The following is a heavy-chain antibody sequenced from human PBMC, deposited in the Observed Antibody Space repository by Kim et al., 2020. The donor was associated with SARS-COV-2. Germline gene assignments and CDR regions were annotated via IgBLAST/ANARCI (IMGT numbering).Heavy chain of an antibody. V-gene: IGHV1-24*01. J-gene: IGHJ5*02. CDR1: GYTLTELS. CDR2: FDPEDGET. Sequence: ASVKVSCKVSGYTLTELSMHWVRQAPGKGLGWMGGFDPEDGETIYAQKFQGRVTMTEDTSTDTAYMELSSLRSEDTAVYYCATGPAAISSNWFDPWGQGTLVTVSS. D-gene: IGHD2-2*01. CDR3: ATGPAAISSNWFDP.